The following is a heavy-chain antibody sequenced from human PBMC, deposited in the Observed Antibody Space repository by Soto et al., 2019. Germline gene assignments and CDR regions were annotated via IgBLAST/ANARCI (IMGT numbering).Heavy chain of an antibody. V-gene: IGHV4-39*01. J-gene: IGHJ4*02. D-gene: IGHD2-15*01. Sequence: ETLSLTCTVSGGSLSDAGPYWSWIRQPPGKGLDWIGNIYYSGSTFYNPSLRSRVTLSVDTSKNQFSLRLNSVTAADTAVYFCAGFVVPASRNSDFDYWGQGTLVTVSS. CDR1: GGSLSDAGPY. CDR2: IYYSGST. CDR3: AGFVVPASRNSDFDY.